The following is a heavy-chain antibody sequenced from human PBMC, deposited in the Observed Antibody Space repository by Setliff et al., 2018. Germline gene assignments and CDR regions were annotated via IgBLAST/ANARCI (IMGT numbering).Heavy chain of an antibody. V-gene: IGHV5-51*01. CDR1: GYSFPSYW. J-gene: IGHJ6*03. Sequence: GESLKISCEASGYSFPSYWIGWVRQMPGKGLEWMGSVYPGDSETRYSPSFQGQVTISADKSITTAYLQWSSLKASDTATYYCARHIAGYADGHYTATYPYYYMDVWGKGTTVTVSS. D-gene: IGHD4-17*01. CDR3: ARHIAGYADGHYTATYPYYYMDV. CDR2: VYPGDSET.